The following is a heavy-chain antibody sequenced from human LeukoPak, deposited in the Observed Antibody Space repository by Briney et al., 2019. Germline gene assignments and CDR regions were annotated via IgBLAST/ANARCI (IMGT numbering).Heavy chain of an antibody. D-gene: IGHD3-22*01. CDR3: ARALDYYDSSGYYHY. J-gene: IGHJ4*02. V-gene: IGHV3-33*01. CDR2: IWYDGSNK. CDR1: GFTFSSYG. Sequence: ALRLSCAASGFTFSSYGMPWVRQAPGKGLEWVAVIWYDGSNKYYADSVKGRFTISRDNSKNTLYLQMNSLRAEDTAVYYCARALDYYDSSGYYHYWGQGTLVTVSS.